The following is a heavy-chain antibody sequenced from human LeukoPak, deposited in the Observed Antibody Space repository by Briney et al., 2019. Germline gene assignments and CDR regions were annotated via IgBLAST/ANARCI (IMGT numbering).Heavy chain of an antibody. CDR1: GGSFSGYY. CDR3: ARDGVVRGVIGE. V-gene: IGHV4-4*07. D-gene: IGHD3-10*01. Sequence: SETLSLTCAVYGGSFSGYYWGWIRQPAGKGLEWIGRIYTSGSTNYNPSLKSRVTMSVDTSKNQFSLKLSSVTAADTAVYYCARDGVVRGVIGEWGQGTLVTVSS. CDR2: IYTSGST. J-gene: IGHJ4*02.